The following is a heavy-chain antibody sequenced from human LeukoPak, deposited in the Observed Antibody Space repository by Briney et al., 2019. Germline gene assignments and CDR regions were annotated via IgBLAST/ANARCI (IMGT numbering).Heavy chain of an antibody. Sequence: GGSLRLSCASSGFTFSSYSMNWVRQAPGKGLEWVSSISSSSSYIYYADSVKGRFTISRDNAKNSLYLQMNSLRAEDTAVYYCARDRELPYYFDYWGQGTLVTVSS. CDR2: ISSSSSYI. J-gene: IGHJ4*02. CDR1: GFTFSSYS. CDR3: ARDRELPYYFDY. D-gene: IGHD1-26*01. V-gene: IGHV3-21*01.